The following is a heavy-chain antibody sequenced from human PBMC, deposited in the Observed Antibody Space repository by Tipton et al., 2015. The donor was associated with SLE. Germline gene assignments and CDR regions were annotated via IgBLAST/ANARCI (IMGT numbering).Heavy chain of an antibody. V-gene: IGHV4-34*01. J-gene: IGHJ6*02. Sequence: TLSLTCAVYGGSFSGYYWSWIRQPPGKGLEWIGDINHSGSTNYNPSLKSRVTISVDTSKNQFSLKLSSVTAADTAMYYCARVPLGIVAAGGYYGMDVWGQGTTVTVSS. D-gene: IGHD6-13*01. CDR2: INHSGST. CDR3: ARVPLGIVAAGGYYGMDV. CDR1: GGSFSGYY.